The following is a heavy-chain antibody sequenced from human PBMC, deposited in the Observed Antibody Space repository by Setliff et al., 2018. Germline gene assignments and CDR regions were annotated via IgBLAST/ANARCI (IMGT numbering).Heavy chain of an antibody. CDR1: GYTLSNSI. J-gene: IGHJ3*01. CDR2: ISAYNGKT. Sequence: ASVKVSCKASGYTLSNSILSWVRQAPGQGLEWVGWISAYNGKTYSAQKFQDRVTLTTHTSTNMGYLELRDLRSGDTAVYYCAISTLSICSGGTCPNAFDVWGQGTMVTVSS. CDR3: AISTLSICSGGTCPNAFDV. V-gene: IGHV1-18*01. D-gene: IGHD2-15*01.